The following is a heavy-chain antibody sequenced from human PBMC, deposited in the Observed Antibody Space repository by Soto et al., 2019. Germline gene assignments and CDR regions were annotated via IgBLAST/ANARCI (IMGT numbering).Heavy chain of an antibody. CDR3: AKDLIGRAEYNWCDP. Sequence: EVQLLESGGGLVQPGGSLRLSCAASGFTFSSYAMTWVRQAPGKGLEWVSAISGSGGSTYYADSVKGRFTISRDNAKNTLYFQTNSLRADDTAVYYCAKDLIGRAEYNWCDPWGQGTLVTVSS. J-gene: IGHJ5*02. D-gene: IGHD1-26*01. V-gene: IGHV3-23*01. CDR1: GFTFSSYA. CDR2: ISGSGGST.